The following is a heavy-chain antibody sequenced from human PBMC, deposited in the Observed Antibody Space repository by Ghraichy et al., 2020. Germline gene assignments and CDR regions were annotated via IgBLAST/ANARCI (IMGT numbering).Heavy chain of an antibody. V-gene: IGHV3-7*03. D-gene: IGHD3-9*01. CDR2: IKQDGSDT. CDR1: GFTFSSHY. Sequence: GGSLRLSCAASGFTFSSHYMTWVRQAPGKGLEWVANIKQDGSDTFYLDSVRGRFTISRDNAKNSLYLQMNSLRADDTAVYYCARESFLTGMGDDASDIWGQGTMVTVSS. CDR3: ARESFLTGMGDDASDI. J-gene: IGHJ3*02.